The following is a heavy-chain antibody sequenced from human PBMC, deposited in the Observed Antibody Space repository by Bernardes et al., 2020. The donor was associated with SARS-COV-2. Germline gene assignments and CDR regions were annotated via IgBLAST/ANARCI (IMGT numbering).Heavy chain of an antibody. D-gene: IGHD3-16*01. Sequence: ASVKVSCKASGYTFTDYYIHWVRQAPGQGLEWMGLINPHSGDTNYAQKFRGRVAMTRDTSINTAYMGLTRLRSDDTAVYYCASGSHDYPYLYLLHYWGQGTLVTVSS. CDR1: GYTFTDYY. CDR2: INPHSGDT. V-gene: IGHV1-2*02. J-gene: IGHJ4*02. CDR3: ASGSHDYPYLYLLHY.